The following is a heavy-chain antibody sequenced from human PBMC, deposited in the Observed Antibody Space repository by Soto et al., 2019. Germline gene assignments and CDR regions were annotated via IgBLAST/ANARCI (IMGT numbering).Heavy chain of an antibody. CDR3: AKSAGYSSGWHQKPFNWFDP. D-gene: IGHD6-19*01. CDR1: GGTFSSFS. CDR2: IIPIFGTA. Sequence: QLQLVQSGAEVKKPGSSVNVSCRASGGTFSSFSISWVRQAPGQGLEWMGGIIPIFGTATYAQNFRGRVTISADESTNTAHMELTSLTSEETAVYYCAKSAGYSSGWHQKPFNWFDPWGQGTLVTVSS. V-gene: IGHV1-69*01. J-gene: IGHJ5*02.